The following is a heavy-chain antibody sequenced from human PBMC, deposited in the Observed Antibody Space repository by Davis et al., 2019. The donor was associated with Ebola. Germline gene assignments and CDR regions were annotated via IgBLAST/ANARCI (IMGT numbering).Heavy chain of an antibody. CDR1: GFTFSSYW. J-gene: IGHJ3*01. CDR3: TRVKSGSSGAFDL. CDR2: INSDATTT. D-gene: IGHD1-26*01. V-gene: IGHV3-74*01. Sequence: HTGGSLRLSCAASGFTFSSYWMHWVRQAPGKGLVWVSRINSDATTTNYADSVKGRFTISRDNAKNTLYLQMDSLRAEDTAVYYCTRVKSGSSGAFDLWGQGTMVTVSS.